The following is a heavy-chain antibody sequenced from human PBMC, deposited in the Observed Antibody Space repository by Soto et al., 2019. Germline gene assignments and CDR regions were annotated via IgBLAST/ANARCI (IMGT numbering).Heavy chain of an antibody. Sequence: GGSLRLSCAASGFTFSSYAMSWVRQAPGKGLEWVSAISGSGGSTYYADSVKGRFTISRDNSKNTLYLQMNSLRAEDTAVYYCAKDPIYCGGDCYSTNWFDPWGQGTLVTVSS. CDR3: AKDPIYCGGDCYSTNWFDP. J-gene: IGHJ5*02. V-gene: IGHV3-23*01. CDR2: ISGSGGST. CDR1: GFTFSSYA. D-gene: IGHD2-21*02.